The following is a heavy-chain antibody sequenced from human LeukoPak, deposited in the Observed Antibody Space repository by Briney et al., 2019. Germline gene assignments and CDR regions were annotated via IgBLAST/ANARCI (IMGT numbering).Heavy chain of an antibody. J-gene: IGHJ4*02. V-gene: IGHV3-9*01. CDR1: GFTFDDYA. D-gene: IGHD4-23*01. CDR3: AKGNTVVTYGLIDY. CDR2: ISWNSGSI. Sequence: GGSLRLSCAASGFTFDDYAIHWVRRAPGKGLEWVSGISWNSGSIGYADSVKGRFTISRDNAKNSLYLQMNSLRAEDTALYYCAKGNTVVTYGLIDYWGQGTLVTVSS.